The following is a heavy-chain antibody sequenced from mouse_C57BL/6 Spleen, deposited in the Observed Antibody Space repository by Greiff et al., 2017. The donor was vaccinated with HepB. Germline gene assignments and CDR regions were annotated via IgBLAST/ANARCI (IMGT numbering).Heavy chain of an antibody. CDR1: GYAFSSSW. Sequence: VKLQESGPELVKPGASVKISCKASGYAFSSSWMNWVKQRPGKGLEWIGRIYPGDGDTNYNGKFKGKATLTADKSSSTAYMQLSSLTSEDSAVYFCARSGSWGYFDVWGTGTTVTVSS. J-gene: IGHJ1*03. CDR3: ARSGSWGYFDV. CDR2: IYPGDGDT. V-gene: IGHV1-82*01. D-gene: IGHD1-1*02.